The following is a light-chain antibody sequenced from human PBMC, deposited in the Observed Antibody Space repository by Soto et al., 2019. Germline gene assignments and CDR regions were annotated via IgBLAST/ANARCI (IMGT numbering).Light chain of an antibody. CDR1: SMNVGGYNY. CDR2: EVS. Sequence: QSVLTQPASVSGPPGRRLTISGTETSMNVGGYNYVSWYQQHPGKAPKLMIYEVSNRPSGVSNRFSGSKSGNTASLTISGLQAEDEADYYCSSYTSSSTGVFGTGTKLTVL. V-gene: IGLV2-14*01. J-gene: IGLJ1*01. CDR3: SSYTSSSTGV.